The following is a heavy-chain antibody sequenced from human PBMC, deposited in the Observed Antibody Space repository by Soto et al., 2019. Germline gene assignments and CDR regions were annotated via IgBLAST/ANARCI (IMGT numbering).Heavy chain of an antibody. D-gene: IGHD5-18*01. CDR1: GGSISSGGDY. V-gene: IGHV4-31*03. CDR3: GRECGYSYA. Sequence: QVQLQESDPGLVKPSQTLSLTCTVSGGSISSGGDYWSWIRQHPGKGLEWMGSIYYTGSTYYNPSLKSRVTRSVDTSKSQFSLKLGSVTAADTAVYYCGRECGYSYAWGQGTLVTVSS. CDR2: IYYTGST. J-gene: IGHJ5*02.